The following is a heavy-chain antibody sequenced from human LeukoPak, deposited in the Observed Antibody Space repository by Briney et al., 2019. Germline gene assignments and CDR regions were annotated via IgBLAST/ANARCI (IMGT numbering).Heavy chain of an antibody. CDR1: GGFISTYY. CDR2: IFYSGST. D-gene: IGHD6-6*01. CDR3: ARDKGGSSSSSMDV. J-gene: IGHJ6*02. Sequence: SETLSLTCTVSGGFISTYYWSWIRQPPGKGLEWIGYIFYSGSTNYNPSLESRVTMSVDTSKNQFSVKLSSVTAADTAVYYCARDKGGSSSSSMDVWGQGTTVTVS. V-gene: IGHV4-59*12.